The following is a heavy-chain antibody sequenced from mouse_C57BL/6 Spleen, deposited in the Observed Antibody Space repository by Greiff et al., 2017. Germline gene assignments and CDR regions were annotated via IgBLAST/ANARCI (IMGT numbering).Heavy chain of an antibody. Sequence: DVQLQESGPGLVKPSQSLSLTCSVTGYSITSGYYWNWIRQFPGNKLEWMGYISYDGSNNYNPSLKNRISIPRDTSKNQFFLKLNSVTTEDTATYYWAREDYGRSYEYYFDDWGQGTTLTVSS. J-gene: IGHJ2*01. CDR3: AREDYGRSYEYYFDD. CDR1: GYSITSGYY. D-gene: IGHD1-1*01. CDR2: ISYDGSN. V-gene: IGHV3-6*01.